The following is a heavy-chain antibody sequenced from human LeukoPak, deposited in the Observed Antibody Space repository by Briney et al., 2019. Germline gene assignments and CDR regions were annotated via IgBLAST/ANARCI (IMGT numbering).Heavy chain of an antibody. CDR1: GFTYDDYG. D-gene: IGHD6-13*01. CDR2: INWNGGST. CDR3: ARGTLKAAATDFDY. V-gene: IGHV3-20*04. Sequence: PGGSLRLSCAASGFTYDDYGMSWVRQAPGKGLEWVSRINWNGGSTGYADSVKGRFTISRDNAKNSLYLQMNSLRAEDTALYYCARGTLKAAATDFDYWGQGTLVTVSS. J-gene: IGHJ4*02.